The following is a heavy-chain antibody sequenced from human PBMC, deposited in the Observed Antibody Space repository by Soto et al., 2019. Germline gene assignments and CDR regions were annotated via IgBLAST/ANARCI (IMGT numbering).Heavy chain of an antibody. CDR2: IIPIFGTA. D-gene: IGHD6-13*01. Sequence: AASVKVSCKASGGTFSSYAISWVRQAPGQGLEWMGGIIPIFGTANCAQKFQGRVTITADESTSTAYMELSSLRSEDTAVYYCASGRIADDAFDIWGQGTMVTVSS. CDR3: ASGRIADDAFDI. CDR1: GGTFSSYA. J-gene: IGHJ3*02. V-gene: IGHV1-69*13.